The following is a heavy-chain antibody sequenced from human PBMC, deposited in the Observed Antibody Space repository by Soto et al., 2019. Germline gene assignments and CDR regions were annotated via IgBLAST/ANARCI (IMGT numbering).Heavy chain of an antibody. Sequence: YLRLSCAASGFTFSDYYMSWIRQAPGKGLEWVSFIGSTGRTIYYVDSVKGRFTISRDNAKNSLYLQMNTLRGEDTAVYYCARAGAQMEPDYWGQGTLVTVSA. J-gene: IGHJ4*02. D-gene: IGHD1-1*01. CDR1: GFTFSDYY. CDR2: IGSTGRTI. V-gene: IGHV3-11*01. CDR3: ARAGAQMEPDY.